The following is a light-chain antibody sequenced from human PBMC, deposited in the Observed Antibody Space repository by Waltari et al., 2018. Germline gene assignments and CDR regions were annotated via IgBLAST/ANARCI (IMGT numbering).Light chain of an antibody. CDR2: DVR. V-gene: IGLV3-21*02. J-gene: IGLJ1*01. Sequence: VHWFQQRPGQAPVLVVYDVRDRPSGIPERFSGATSGNTATLTISGVGAGDEADYYCQVWDGSSAHYVFGTGTKVTVL. CDR3: QVWDGSSAHYV.